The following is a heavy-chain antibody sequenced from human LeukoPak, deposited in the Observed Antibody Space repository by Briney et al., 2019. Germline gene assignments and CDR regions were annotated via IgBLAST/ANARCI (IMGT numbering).Heavy chain of an antibody. V-gene: IGHV4-4*07. CDR3: AREDCSGGTCYSLLMDV. D-gene: IGHD2-15*01. CDR1: GGSISSYY. Sequence: SETLSLTCTVSGGSISSYYWSWIRQPAGKGLEWIGRIYTSGSTNYNPSLKSRVTMSVDTSKNQFSLKLSSMTAADTAVYYCAREDCSGGTCYSLLMDVWGKATTVTVSS. CDR2: IYTSGST. J-gene: IGHJ6*03.